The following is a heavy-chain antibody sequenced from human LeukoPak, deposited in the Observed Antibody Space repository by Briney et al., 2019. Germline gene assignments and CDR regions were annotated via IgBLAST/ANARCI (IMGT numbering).Heavy chain of an antibody. V-gene: IGHV4-34*01. J-gene: IGHJ4*02. Sequence: PSETLSLTCAVYGGSFSGYYWSWIRQPPGKGLEWIGEINHSGSTNYNPSLKSRVTISVDTSKNQFSLKLSSVTAADTAVYYCARGYYYDSSGPRALGYWGQGTLVAVSS. CDR2: INHSGST. D-gene: IGHD3-22*01. CDR3: ARGYYYDSSGPRALGY. CDR1: GGSFSGYY.